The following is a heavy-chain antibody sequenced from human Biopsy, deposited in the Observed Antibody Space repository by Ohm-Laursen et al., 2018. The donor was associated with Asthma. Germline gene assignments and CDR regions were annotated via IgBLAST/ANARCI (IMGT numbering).Heavy chain of an antibody. CDR2: ISKDASTQ. D-gene: IGHD1-1*01. CDR3: VRDGTDDAFDI. CDR1: GFSFSNFA. Sequence: SLRLSCSASGFSFSNFAIHWVRQAPGKGLEWVGVISKDASTQDYADSVKGRFTMARDNSKNTLYLQMSSLRAGDTAVYYCVRDGTDDAFDIWGQGTVVSVSS. J-gene: IGHJ3*02. V-gene: IGHV3-30*15.